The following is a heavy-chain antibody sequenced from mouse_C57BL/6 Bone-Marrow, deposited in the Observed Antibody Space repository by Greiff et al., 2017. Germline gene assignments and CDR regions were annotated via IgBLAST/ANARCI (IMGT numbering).Heavy chain of an antibody. V-gene: IGHV1-31*01. D-gene: IGHD2-12*01. J-gene: IGHJ3*01. CDR1: VYSFTGYY. Sequence: EVKLVESGPELVKPGASVKISCKASVYSFTGYYMHWVKQSHGNILDLIGYIYPYNGVSSYNQKFKGKATFTVDKSSSTAYMELHSLTSEDSAVDYCAILRLFAYWGQGTLVTVSA. CDR3: AILRLFAY. CDR2: IYPYNGVS.